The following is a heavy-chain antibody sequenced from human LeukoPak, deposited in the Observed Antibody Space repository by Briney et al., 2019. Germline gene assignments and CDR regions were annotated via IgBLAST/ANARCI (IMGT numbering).Heavy chain of an antibody. D-gene: IGHD3-22*01. CDR2: INTNTGNP. CDR3: ARDRGMYYYDSRGTLGY. V-gene: IGHV7-4-1*02. Sequence: ASVKVSCKASGYTFTSYAMNWVRQAPGQGLEWMGWINTNTGNPTYAQGFTGRFVFSLDTSVSTAYLQISSLKAEDTAVYYCARDRGMYYYDSRGTLGYWGQGTLVTVSS. CDR1: GYTFTSYA. J-gene: IGHJ4*02.